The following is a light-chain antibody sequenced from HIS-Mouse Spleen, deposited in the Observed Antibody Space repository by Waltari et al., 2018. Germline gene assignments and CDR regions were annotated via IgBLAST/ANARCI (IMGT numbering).Light chain of an antibody. CDR1: SSAVGGYNY. CDR2: DVS. CDR3: SSYTSSSTGVV. V-gene: IGLV2-14*03. Sequence: QSALTQPASVSGSPGPSITISCTGTSSAVGGYNYVSWYQHHPGKAPKLMIYDVSNRPSGVSNRFSGSKSGNTASLTISGLQAEDEADYYCSSYTSSSTGVVFGGGTKLTVL. J-gene: IGLJ2*01.